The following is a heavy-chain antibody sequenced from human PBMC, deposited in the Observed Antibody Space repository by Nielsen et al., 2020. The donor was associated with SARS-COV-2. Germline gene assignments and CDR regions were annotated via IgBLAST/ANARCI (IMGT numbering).Heavy chain of an antibody. J-gene: IGHJ4*02. Sequence: ASVKVSCKASGYTFTGYYMHWVRQAPGQGLEWMGRINPNSGGTNYAQKFQGRVTITADESTSTAYMELSSLRSEDTAVYYCARQGGDHDIDYWGQGTLVTVSS. CDR3: ARQGGDHDIDY. V-gene: IGHV1-2*06. CDR2: INPNSGGT. D-gene: IGHD4-17*01. CDR1: GYTFTGYY.